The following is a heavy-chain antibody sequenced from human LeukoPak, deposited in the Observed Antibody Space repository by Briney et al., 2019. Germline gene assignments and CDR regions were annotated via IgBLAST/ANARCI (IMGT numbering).Heavy chain of an antibody. V-gene: IGHV3-30*02. CDR3: ARDPYSSGWPDY. J-gene: IGHJ4*02. CDR1: GFTFSSYG. D-gene: IGHD6-19*01. CDR2: IRYDGSNK. Sequence: GGSLRLSCAASGFTFSSYGMHWVRQAPGKGLEWVAFIRYDGSNKYYADSVKGRFTISRDNSKNTLYLQMNSLRAEDTAVYYCARDPYSSGWPDYWGQGTLVTVSS.